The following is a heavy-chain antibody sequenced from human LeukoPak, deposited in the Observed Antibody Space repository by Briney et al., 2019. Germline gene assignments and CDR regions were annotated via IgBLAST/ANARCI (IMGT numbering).Heavy chain of an antibody. Sequence: PSETLSLTCTVSGGSFSSYYWSWVRQPPGKGLEWIGYSYYSGSTNYNPSLKSRVTISVDTSKNQFSLKLSSVTAADTAVYYCARHQYCSSTSCYEYFQHWGQGTLVTVSS. D-gene: IGHD2-2*01. V-gene: IGHV4-59*08. CDR1: GGSFSSYY. CDR3: ARHQYCSSTSCYEYFQH. CDR2: SYYSGST. J-gene: IGHJ1*01.